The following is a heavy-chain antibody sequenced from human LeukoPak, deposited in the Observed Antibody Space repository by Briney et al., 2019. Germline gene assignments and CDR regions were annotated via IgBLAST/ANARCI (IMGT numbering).Heavy chain of an antibody. D-gene: IGHD3-10*01. Sequence: ASVKVSCKASGGTFSSYAISWVRQAPGQGLEWMGWMNPNSGNTGYAQKFQGRVTITRSTSISTAYMELSSLRSEDTAVYYCARALLWFGELLLFDYWGQGTLVTVSS. CDR2: MNPNSGNT. J-gene: IGHJ4*02. V-gene: IGHV1-8*03. CDR1: GGTFSSYA. CDR3: ARALLWFGELLLFDY.